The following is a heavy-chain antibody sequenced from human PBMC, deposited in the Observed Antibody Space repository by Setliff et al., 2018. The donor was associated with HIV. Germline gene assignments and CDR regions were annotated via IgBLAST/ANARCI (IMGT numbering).Heavy chain of an antibody. CDR1: GGSISSSSYY. CDR3: ARDLYSSGWYGLYYYGMDV. Sequence: SETLSLTCTVSGGSISSSSYYWGWIRKPPGKGLEWIGSIYYSGSTYYNPSLKSRVTISVDTSKNQFSLKLSSVTAADTAVYYCARDLYSSGWYGLYYYGMDVLCQGTTVTVSS. D-gene: IGHD6-19*01. CDR2: IYYSGST. V-gene: IGHV4-39*07. J-gene: IGHJ6*02.